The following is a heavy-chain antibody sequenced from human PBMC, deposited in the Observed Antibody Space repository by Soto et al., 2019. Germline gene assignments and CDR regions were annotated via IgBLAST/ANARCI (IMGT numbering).Heavy chain of an antibody. CDR3: ASVVPGAEAWFGP. D-gene: IGHD2-2*01. J-gene: IGHJ5*02. V-gene: IGHV1-18*01. CDR2: ISLYSDGA. Sequence: QVQLVQSGGEVKRPGASVKVSCKTSGYTFSNYGITWVRQAPGQPLEWLGWISLYSDGANYAQKFQGRVSMTTDRSTTTAYMELASLRSDDTAVYYCASVVPGAEAWFGPWGQGTLVTVSS. CDR1: GYTFSNYG.